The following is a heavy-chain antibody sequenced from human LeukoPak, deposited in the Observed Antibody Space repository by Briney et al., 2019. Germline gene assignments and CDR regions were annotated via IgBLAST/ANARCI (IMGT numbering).Heavy chain of an antibody. Sequence: SGTLSLTCAVSGGSISSSNWWRWVRQPPGKGLEWIGEIYHSGSTNYNPSLKSRVTISVDKSKNQFSLKLSSVTAADTAVYYCARDPGAPPRNWYFDLWGRGTLVTVSS. V-gene: IGHV4-4*02. CDR3: ARDPGAPPRNWYFDL. CDR1: GGSISSSNW. D-gene: IGHD7-27*01. CDR2: IYHSGST. J-gene: IGHJ2*01.